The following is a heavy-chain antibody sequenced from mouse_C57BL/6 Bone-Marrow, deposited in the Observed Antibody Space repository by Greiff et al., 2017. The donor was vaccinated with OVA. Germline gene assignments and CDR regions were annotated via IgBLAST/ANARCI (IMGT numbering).Heavy chain of an antibody. V-gene: IGHV1-82*01. Sequence: VQLQQSGPELVKPGASVKISCKASGYAFSSSWMNWVKQRPGKGLEWIGRIYPGDGDTNYNGKFKGTATLTADKSSSTAYMQLSSLTSEDSAVYFCARGAQATAWFAYWGQGTLVTVSA. CDR3: ARGAQATAWFAY. CDR2: IYPGDGDT. D-gene: IGHD3-2*02. J-gene: IGHJ3*01. CDR1: GYAFSSSW.